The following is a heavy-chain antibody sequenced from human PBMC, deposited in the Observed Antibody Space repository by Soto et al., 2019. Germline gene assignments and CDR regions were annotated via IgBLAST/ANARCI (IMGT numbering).Heavy chain of an antibody. CDR2: IKQDGSEK. V-gene: IGHV3-7*01. CDR3: ASLVILGYCSSTSCPDAFDI. J-gene: IGHJ3*02. Sequence: GGSLRLSCATSGFTFSSYWMSWVRQAPGKGLEWVANIKQDGSEKYYVDSVKGRFTISRDNAKNSLYLQMNSLRAEDTAVYYCASLVILGYCSSTSCPDAFDIWGQGTMVTVSS. D-gene: IGHD2-2*01. CDR1: GFTFSSYW.